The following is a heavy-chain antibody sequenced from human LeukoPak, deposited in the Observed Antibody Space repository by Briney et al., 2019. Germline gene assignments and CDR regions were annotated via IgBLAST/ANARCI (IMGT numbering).Heavy chain of an antibody. Sequence: PGGSLRLSCAASGFTFSSYGMHWVRQAPGKGLEWVAVISYDGSNKYYADSVKGRFTISRDNSKNTLYLQMNSLRAEDTAVYYCARVGGRGAQYYYGMDVWGQGTTVTVSS. CDR1: GFTFSSYG. CDR3: ARVGGRGAQYYYGMDV. CDR2: ISYDGSNK. D-gene: IGHD1-26*01. V-gene: IGHV3-30*03. J-gene: IGHJ6*02.